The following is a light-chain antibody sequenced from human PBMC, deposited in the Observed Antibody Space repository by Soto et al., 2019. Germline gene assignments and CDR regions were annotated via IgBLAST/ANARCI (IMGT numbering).Light chain of an antibody. Sequence: IQLAHSPSSLSASVGYMVTITFRSSQAIRTALGLYQQKPGKPPKLLIYAASTLKSGVPSRFSGSGSGTEFTLTISSLQPDDFATYYCQKYNSYSSMFGQGTKVDIK. CDR2: AAS. CDR1: QAIRTA. CDR3: QKYNSYSSM. V-gene: IGKV1-17*01. J-gene: IGKJ1*01.